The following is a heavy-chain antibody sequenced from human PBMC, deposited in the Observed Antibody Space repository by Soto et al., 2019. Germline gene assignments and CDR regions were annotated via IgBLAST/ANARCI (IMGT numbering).Heavy chain of an antibody. CDR2: ISYDGSNK. J-gene: IGHJ6*02. CDR3: AKERGSSLNYNYYYGMDV. Sequence: GGSLRLSCAASGFTFSSYGMHWVRQAPGKGLEWVAVISYDGSNKYYADSVKGRFTISRDNSKNTLYLQMNSLRAEDTAVYYCAKERGSSLNYNYYYGMDVWGPGTMVTVSS. V-gene: IGHV3-30*18. CDR1: GFTFSSYG. D-gene: IGHD6-6*01.